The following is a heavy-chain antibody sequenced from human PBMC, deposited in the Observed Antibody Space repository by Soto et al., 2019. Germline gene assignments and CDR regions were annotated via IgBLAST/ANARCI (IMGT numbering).Heavy chain of an antibody. D-gene: IGHD1-1*01. V-gene: IGHV3-23*01. CDR1: GFTFSTYA. J-gene: IGHJ6*02. CDR3: VKGYWKGDV. Sequence: EVQLLESGGGLVQPGGSLRLSCAASGFTFSTYAMNWVRQAPGNGLEWVSAISGSGGSIHYADSVKGRFIISRDNAKNTLDLQMNSLRDEDTAVYHCVKGYWKGDVWGQGTTVTVSS. CDR2: ISGSGGSI.